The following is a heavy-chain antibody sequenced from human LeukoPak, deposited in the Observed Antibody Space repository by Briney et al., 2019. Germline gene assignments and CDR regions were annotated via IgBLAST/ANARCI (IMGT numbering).Heavy chain of an antibody. CDR3: ARPEQWLVQSWFDP. Sequence: SETLSLTCTVSGGSISSSSHYWGWIRQPPGKGLEWIGSIYYSGSTYYNPSLKSRVTISVDTSKNQFSLKLSSVTAADTAVYYCARPEQWLVQSWFDPWGQGTLVTVSS. J-gene: IGHJ5*02. CDR1: GGSISSSSHY. CDR2: IYYSGST. V-gene: IGHV4-39*01. D-gene: IGHD6-19*01.